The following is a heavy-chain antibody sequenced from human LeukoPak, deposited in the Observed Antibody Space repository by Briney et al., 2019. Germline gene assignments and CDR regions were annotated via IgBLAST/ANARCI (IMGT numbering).Heavy chain of an antibody. V-gene: IGHV3-30-3*01. Sequence: PGRSLRLSCAASGFTFSSYAMHWVRQAPGKGLEWVAVISYDGSNKYYADPVKGRFTISRDNSKNTLYLQMNSLRAEDTAVYYCAREVVESVPAAMGGYGMDVWGQGTTVTVSS. J-gene: IGHJ6*02. CDR2: ISYDGSNK. D-gene: IGHD2-2*01. CDR3: AREVVESVPAAMGGYGMDV. CDR1: GFTFSSYA.